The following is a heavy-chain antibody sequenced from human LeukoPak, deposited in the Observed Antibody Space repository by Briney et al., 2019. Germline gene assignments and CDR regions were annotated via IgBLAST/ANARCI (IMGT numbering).Heavy chain of an antibody. Sequence: ASVKVSCKASGYTFTSYGISWVRQAPGQGLEWMGWISAYNGNTNYAQKLQGRVTMTTDTSTSTAYMELRSLRSDDTAVYYCARSFYSYGQYHFNYWGQGTLVTVSS. J-gene: IGHJ4*02. CDR1: GYTFTSYG. CDR2: ISAYNGNT. V-gene: IGHV1-18*01. D-gene: IGHD5-18*01. CDR3: ARSFYSYGQYHFNY.